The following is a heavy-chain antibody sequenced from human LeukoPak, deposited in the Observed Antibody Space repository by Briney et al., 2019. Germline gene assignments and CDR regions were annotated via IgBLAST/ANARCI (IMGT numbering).Heavy chain of an antibody. V-gene: IGHV4-39*01. CDR1: GESITSRDFY. CDR2: INHRGNT. J-gene: IGHJ4*02. CDR3: ARREDYYDSSGYYSDFDY. Sequence: SETLSLTCSLSGESITSRDFYWGWIRQPPGKGLEWIGSINHRGNTYYSPSLKSRVTISVDTSKNQFSLTLSSVTAADTAMYYCARREDYYDSSGYYSDFDYWGQGTLVTVSS. D-gene: IGHD3-22*01.